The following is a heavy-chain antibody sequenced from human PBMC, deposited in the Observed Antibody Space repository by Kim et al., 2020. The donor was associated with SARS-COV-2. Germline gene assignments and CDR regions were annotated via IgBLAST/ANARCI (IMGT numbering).Heavy chain of an antibody. V-gene: IGHV4-31*02. CDR2: RT. Sequence: RTYYNPSLKSRVTESVDTSKNQFSLKLSSVTAADTAVYYCARSQMATINYWGQGTLVTVSS. J-gene: IGHJ4*02. CDR3: ARSQMATINY. D-gene: IGHD5-12*01.